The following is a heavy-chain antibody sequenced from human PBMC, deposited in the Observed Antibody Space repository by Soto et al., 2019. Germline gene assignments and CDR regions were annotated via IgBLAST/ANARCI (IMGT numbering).Heavy chain of an antibody. CDR1: GFSLSTSGVG. V-gene: IGHV2-5*02. CDR2: IYWDDDK. CDR3: AHRPVAASETGSKWFDP. J-gene: IGHJ5*02. Sequence: QITLKESGPTLVKPTQTLTLTCNFSGFSLSTSGVGVGWIRQPPGKALEWLALIYWDDDKRYSPSLKSRLTITKDTSTNQVVLTMTNMDPVDTATYYCAHRPVAASETGSKWFDPWGQGPLVTVSS. D-gene: IGHD6-13*01.